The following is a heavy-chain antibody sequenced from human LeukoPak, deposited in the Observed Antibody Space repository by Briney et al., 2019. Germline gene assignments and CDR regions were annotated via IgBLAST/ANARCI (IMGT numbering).Heavy chain of an antibody. CDR1: GFTFSKYA. CDR3: AKFPIDCRGRHCYPRQFDS. CDR2: VGGGQSDT. Sequence: GGSLRLSCVASGFTFSKYAISWVRQAPGKGLQWVSSVGGGQSDTYYAGPVKGRFTISRDSSKETVYLQMNSLRPDDTAVYYCAKFPIDCRGRHCYPRQFDSWGPGTLVTVSS. J-gene: IGHJ4*02. D-gene: IGHD2-15*01. V-gene: IGHV3-23*01.